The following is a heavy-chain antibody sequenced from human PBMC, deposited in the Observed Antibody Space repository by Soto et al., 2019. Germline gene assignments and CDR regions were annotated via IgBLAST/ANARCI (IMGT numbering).Heavy chain of an antibody. D-gene: IGHD3-22*01. Sequence: PSETLSLTCTVSGGSVSSGSYYWSWIRQPPGKGLEWIGYIYYSGSTNYNPSLKSRVTISVDTSKNQFSLKLSSVTAADTAVYYCARWGGDYDSSGYWDYFDYWGQGTLVTVSS. J-gene: IGHJ4*02. CDR3: ARWGGDYDSSGYWDYFDY. V-gene: IGHV4-61*01. CDR1: GGSVSSGSYY. CDR2: IYYSGST.